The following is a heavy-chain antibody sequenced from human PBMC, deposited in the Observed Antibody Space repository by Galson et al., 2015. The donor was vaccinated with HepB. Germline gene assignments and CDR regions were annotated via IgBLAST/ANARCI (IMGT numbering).Heavy chain of an antibody. CDR2: ISSTSHYI. J-gene: IGHJ4*02. CDR1: GFSFSTYS. Sequence: SLRLSCAASGFSFSTYSMNWVRQAPGKGLEWVSSISSTSHYINYADSVKGRFTISRDNAKNSLYLQMNSLRAEDTAVYYCVRLHYYDTTCFDWWGQGTLVTVSS. D-gene: IGHD3-22*01. CDR3: VRLHYYDTTCFDW. V-gene: IGHV3-21*01.